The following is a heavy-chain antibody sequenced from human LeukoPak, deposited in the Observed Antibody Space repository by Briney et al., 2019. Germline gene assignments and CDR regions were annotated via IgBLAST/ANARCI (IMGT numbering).Heavy chain of an antibody. Sequence: PSETLSLTCTVSGGSVRSSSYFWAWIRQSPGKGLEWIATIYYSGSTYYNPSLKSRVTISVDTSKNQFSLKLSSVTAADTAVYYCALSFIVVAFDAFDIWGQGTMVTVSS. CDR1: GGSVRSSSYF. CDR2: IYYSGST. CDR3: ALSFIVVAFDAFDI. D-gene: IGHD3-22*01. J-gene: IGHJ3*02. V-gene: IGHV4-39*01.